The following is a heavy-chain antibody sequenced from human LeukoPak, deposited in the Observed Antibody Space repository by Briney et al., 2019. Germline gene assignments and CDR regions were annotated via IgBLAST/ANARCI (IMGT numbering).Heavy chain of an antibody. J-gene: IGHJ4*02. CDR3: ARGLGVVHVGFPSGWYDY. V-gene: IGHV3-30-3*01. CDR1: GFTFSSYA. D-gene: IGHD6-19*01. CDR2: ISHDGSNK. Sequence: PGGSLRLSCAASGFTFSSYAMHWVRQAPGKGLEWVAVISHDGSNKYYADSVKGRFTISRDNSKNTLYLQMNSLRAEDTAVYYCARGLGVVHVGFPSGWYDYWGQGTLVTVSS.